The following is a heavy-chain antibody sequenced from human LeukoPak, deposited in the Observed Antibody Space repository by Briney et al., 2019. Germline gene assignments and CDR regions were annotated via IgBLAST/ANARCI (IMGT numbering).Heavy chain of an antibody. D-gene: IGHD3-10*02. CDR2: ITTSSSYM. CDR1: GFTFSAYN. CDR3: AELAITMIGGV. Sequence: GGSLRLSCAASGFTFSAYNMNWVRRTPGKGLEWVSSITTSSSYMFYADSVRGRFTISRDNAKNSLYLQMNSLRAEDTAVYYCAELAITMIGGVWGKGTTVTISS. J-gene: IGHJ6*04. V-gene: IGHV3-21*01.